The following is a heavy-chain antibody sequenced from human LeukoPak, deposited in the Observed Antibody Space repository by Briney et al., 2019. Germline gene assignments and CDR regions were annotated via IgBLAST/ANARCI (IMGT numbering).Heavy chain of an antibody. Sequence: GGSLRLYCSASVFTFSFYAMHWVRQAPGRGLEYVSGISTNGGSTYYADSVKGRFTISRDNSKNTLYLQMSSLRAEDTAVYYCVKVLSSSVATFPPDAFDIWGHGTMVTVSS. CDR2: ISTNGGST. CDR1: VFTFSFYA. D-gene: IGHD5-12*01. V-gene: IGHV3-64D*06. CDR3: VKVLSSSVATFPPDAFDI. J-gene: IGHJ3*02.